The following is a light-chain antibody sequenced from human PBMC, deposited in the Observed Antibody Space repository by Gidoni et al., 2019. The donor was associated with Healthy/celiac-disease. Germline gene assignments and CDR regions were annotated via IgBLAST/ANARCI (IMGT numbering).Light chain of an antibody. CDR1: QSVSSN. Sequence: IVMTQSPATLSVSPAERATLSGRASQSVSSNIAWSQQKPGQAPRLIIYGSSTRATGIPARFSGSGSGTEFTLTISILQSEDFAVYYCQQYNNWPPHRTFGQGTKVEIK. CDR3: QQYNNWPPHRT. CDR2: GSS. V-gene: IGKV3-15*01. J-gene: IGKJ1*01.